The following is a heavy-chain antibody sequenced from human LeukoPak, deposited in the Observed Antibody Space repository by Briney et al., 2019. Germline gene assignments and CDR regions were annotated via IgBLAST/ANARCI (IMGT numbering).Heavy chain of an antibody. CDR3: ARVRDGYNGAYDI. CDR1: GYTFTDYN. CDR2: IKPSGGDT. V-gene: IGHV1-46*01. D-gene: IGHD5-24*01. Sequence: ASVKVSCKTSGYTFTDYNLHWVRQGPGQRLEWMGIIKPSGGDTSYAQTFQGRVFMTRDTSTSAVYMELRSLKSEDTAVYYCARVRDGYNGAYDIWGQGTMVTVSS. J-gene: IGHJ3*02.